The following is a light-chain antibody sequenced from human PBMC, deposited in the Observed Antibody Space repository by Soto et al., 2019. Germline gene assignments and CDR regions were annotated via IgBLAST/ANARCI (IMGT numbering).Light chain of an antibody. V-gene: IGKV3-20*01. J-gene: IGKJ1*01. CDR2: GAS. Sequence: IVLTHSPGTLSLSPWERATLSCRASQSVSSNYLAWYQQKPGQAPRLLIYGASSRATGIPDRFNGSGSGTDFTLTISRLEPEDFAVYYCQQYGNSRKFGQGTKVDIK. CDR1: QSVSSNY. CDR3: QQYGNSRK.